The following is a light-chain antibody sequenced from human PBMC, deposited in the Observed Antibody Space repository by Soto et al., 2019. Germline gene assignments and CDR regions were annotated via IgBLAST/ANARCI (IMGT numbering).Light chain of an antibody. CDR3: QKYNSAPPVT. Sequence: DIQMTQSPSSLSASVGDRVTITCRASQGISNYLAWYQQKPGKVPKLLIYAASTLQSGVPSRFSGSGSGTDFTLTISTLQPEDVATYYCQKYNSAPPVTFGGGTKVEIK. CDR1: QGISNY. V-gene: IGKV1-27*01. J-gene: IGKJ4*01. CDR2: AAS.